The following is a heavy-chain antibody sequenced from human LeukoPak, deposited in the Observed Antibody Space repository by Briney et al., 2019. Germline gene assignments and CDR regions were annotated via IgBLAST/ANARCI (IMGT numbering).Heavy chain of an antibody. CDR2: IYNSGST. CDR1: GGSLKGSN. V-gene: IGHV4-34*01. D-gene: IGHD2-21*01. Sequence: PSETLSLTCAVYGGSLKGSNWRWMRRPPGRGLEWIGEIYNSGSTIYNPSLKGRVTISVDTSKNQLSLNLNSVTAADPAVYYCVRAYHSWGQGTLVTVSS. CDR3: VRAYHS. J-gene: IGHJ4*02.